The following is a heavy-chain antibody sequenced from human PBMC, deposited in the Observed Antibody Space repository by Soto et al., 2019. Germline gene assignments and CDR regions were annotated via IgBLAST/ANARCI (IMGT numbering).Heavy chain of an antibody. CDR2: ISSSEGT. D-gene: IGHD3-9*01. Sequence: QVQLQESGPGLVEPSQTLSLTCSVSGASISSDQYLWTWIRQTPGKGLEWIGYISSSEGTYYSPPVKGRANLSSDKSKNQFSMILRSVTAADTAIYFCARGSFREYEDATGYYNSFDPWGQGALVTVSS. J-gene: IGHJ5*02. CDR1: GASISSDQYL. CDR3: ARGSFREYEDATGYYNSFDP. V-gene: IGHV4-30-4*01.